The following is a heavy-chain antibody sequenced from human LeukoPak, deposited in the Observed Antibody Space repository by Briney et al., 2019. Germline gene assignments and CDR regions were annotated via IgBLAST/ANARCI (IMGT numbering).Heavy chain of an antibody. CDR1: GGSISSGDYY. J-gene: IGHJ4*02. CDR3: ARSLRGYSSGPPDY. V-gene: IGHV4-30-4*01. D-gene: IGHD5-18*01. Sequence: PSQTLSLTCTVSGGSISSGDYYWSWIRQPPGKGLEWIGYIYYSGSTYYNPSLKSRVTISVDTSKNQFSLKLSSVTAADTAVYYCARSLRGYSSGPPDYWGQGTLVTVSS. CDR2: IYYSGST.